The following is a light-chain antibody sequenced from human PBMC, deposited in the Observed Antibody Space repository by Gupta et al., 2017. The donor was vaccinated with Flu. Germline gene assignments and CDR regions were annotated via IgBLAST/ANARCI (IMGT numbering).Light chain of an antibody. CDR3: SAWDDSLNGHYV. CDR1: SSNIGSNF. V-gene: IGLV1-44*01. CDR2: GNN. Sequence: QSVLAQPPSASGTPGQRVTMSCSGRSSNIGSNFVNWYQQVPGTAPKLLIYGNNQRPSGVPDRFSCSNSGTSASLAISALQSEEEADYYCSAWDDSLNGHYVFGTGTKVTVL. J-gene: IGLJ1*01.